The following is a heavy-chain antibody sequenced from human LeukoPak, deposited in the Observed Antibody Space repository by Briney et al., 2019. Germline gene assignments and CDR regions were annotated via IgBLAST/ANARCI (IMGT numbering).Heavy chain of an antibody. CDR1: GYTFTSYG. V-gene: IGHV1-18*04. Sequence: GASVKVSCKASGYTFTSYGISWVRQAPGQGLEWMGWISAYNGNTNYAQKFQGWVTMTRDTSISTAYMALSRLRSDDTAVYYCARAPSRDVVVPAVDRGAFDIWGQGTMVTVSS. CDR2: ISAYNGNT. D-gene: IGHD2-2*01. J-gene: IGHJ3*02. CDR3: ARAPSRDVVVPAVDRGAFDI.